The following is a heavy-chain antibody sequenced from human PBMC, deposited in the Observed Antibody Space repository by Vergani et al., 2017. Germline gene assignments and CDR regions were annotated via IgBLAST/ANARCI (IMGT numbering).Heavy chain of an antibody. V-gene: IGHV4-34*02. CDR2: INHSGGT. CDR1: GDSLRGHY. J-gene: IGHJ6*03. CDR3: ARQKDYYMDV. Sequence: QVQLRQWGAGLVKPSETLSLTCGIYGDSLRGHYWSWIRQSPGKGLEWIGQINHSGGTNYNPSLKSRLTISLDTSENHLSLKLTSVTAADTAVYYCARQKDYYMDVWGKGATVTVS.